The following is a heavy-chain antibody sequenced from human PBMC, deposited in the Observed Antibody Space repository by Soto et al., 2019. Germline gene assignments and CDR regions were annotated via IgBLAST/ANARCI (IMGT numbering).Heavy chain of an antibody. D-gene: IGHD3-10*01. CDR1: GFTFSSYA. Sequence: GGSLRLSCAASGFTFSSYAMSWVRQAPGKGLEWVSSFSGSGGNTYYADSVKGRFTISRDSSKNTLYLQMNSLRAEDTAVYYCAKEDSSGTYYLYYFDYWGPGTLVTVSS. J-gene: IGHJ4*02. CDR2: FSGSGGNT. CDR3: AKEDSSGTYYLYYFDY. V-gene: IGHV3-23*01.